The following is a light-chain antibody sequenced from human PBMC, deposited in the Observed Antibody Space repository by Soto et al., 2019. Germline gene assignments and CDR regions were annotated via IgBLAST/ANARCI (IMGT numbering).Light chain of an antibody. J-gene: IGKJ1*01. CDR3: HKYKGAPRN. CDR2: AAS. CDR1: QGINNT. Sequence: DIQLTQSPSSLSASVGDRVTITCRASQGINNTLAWYQQKSGKVPSLLIFAASTLQSGVPSRFSGSGFGTLFTLTISGLQAEDVANYYCHKYKGAPRNFGKGNKVEMK. V-gene: IGKV1-27*01.